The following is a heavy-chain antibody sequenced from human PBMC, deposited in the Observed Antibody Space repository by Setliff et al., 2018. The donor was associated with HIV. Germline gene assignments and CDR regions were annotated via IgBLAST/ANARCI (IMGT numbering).Heavy chain of an antibody. J-gene: IGHJ4*02. CDR3: ARRKSGSSYRFFNY. CDR1: GGSLRNYY. CDR2: INPSGTT. Sequence: SETLSLTCAVYGGSLRNYYWSWIRQPPGKGLEWIAEINPSGTTNYNPTLQSRVTLSVDPSNNQFSLNLTSVTAADTAVYYCARRKSGSSYRFFNYWGLGSLVTVSS. D-gene: IGHD3-16*02. V-gene: IGHV4-34*01.